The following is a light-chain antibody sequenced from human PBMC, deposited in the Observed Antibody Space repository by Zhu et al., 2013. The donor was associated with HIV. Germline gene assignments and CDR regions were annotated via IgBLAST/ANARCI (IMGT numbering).Light chain of an antibody. Sequence: IVMTQSPATLSVSPGERATLSCRASQSLSSNLAWYQQKPGQAPRLLIYGASTRATGTPARFSGSGSGTEFTLTISSLQSEDFAVYYCQQYHIWWTFGQGTKVEIK. CDR3: QQYHIWWT. CDR1: QSLSSN. V-gene: IGKV3-15*01. CDR2: GAS. J-gene: IGKJ1*01.